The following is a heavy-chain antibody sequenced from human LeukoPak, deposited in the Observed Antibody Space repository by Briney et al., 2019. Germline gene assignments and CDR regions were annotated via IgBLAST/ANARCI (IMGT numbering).Heavy chain of an antibody. CDR3: ARDRYGDGFAHLDY. J-gene: IGHJ4*02. V-gene: IGHV1-2*02. D-gene: IGHD5-24*01. CDR1: GYTFTGYY. CDR2: ITPSGGT. Sequence: WASVKVSCKASGYTFTGYYMHWVRQAPGQGLEWMGWITPSGGTNYPQKFQGRVAITWDTSITTAYMDLSRLTSDDTAVYYCARDRYGDGFAHLDYWGQGALVTVSS.